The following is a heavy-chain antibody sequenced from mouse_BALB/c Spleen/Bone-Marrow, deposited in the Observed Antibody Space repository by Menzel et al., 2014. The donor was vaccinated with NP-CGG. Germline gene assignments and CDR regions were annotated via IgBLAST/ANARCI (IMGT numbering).Heavy chain of an antibody. CDR2: IFPGSGNT. J-gene: IGHJ4*01. D-gene: IGHD2-12*01. CDR1: GYSFTSYY. CDR3: ARRGYDGGDYYAMDH. V-gene: IGHV1-66*01. Sequence: QVQLQQSGPELVKPGASVKISCKASGYSFTSYYIYWVKQRLGQGHEWIGWIFPGSGNTKYNEKFKGKATLTADTSSSTAYLQLSSLTSEDSTTYFGARRGYDGGDYYAMDHWGQGTSVTVSS.